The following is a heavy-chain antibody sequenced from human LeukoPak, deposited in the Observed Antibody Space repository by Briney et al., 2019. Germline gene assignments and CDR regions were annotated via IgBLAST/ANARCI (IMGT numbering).Heavy chain of an antibody. V-gene: IGHV4-59*11. CDR1: GGSITSHY. Sequence: SETLSLTCTVSGGSITSHYWTWIRQPPAKGLEGIGYIYYSGSTNYNPSLKSRVTISVDTSKNQFSLKLSSVTAGETAVYYCGEYYYDSSGYNDWFDPWGQGTLVTVSS. J-gene: IGHJ5*02. CDR3: GEYYYDSSGYNDWFDP. CDR2: IYYSGST. D-gene: IGHD3-22*01.